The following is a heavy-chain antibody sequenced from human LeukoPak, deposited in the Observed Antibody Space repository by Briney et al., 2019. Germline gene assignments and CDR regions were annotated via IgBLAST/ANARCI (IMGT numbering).Heavy chain of an antibody. CDR1: GGSISSGDYY. D-gene: IGHD3-22*01. Sequence: SETLSLTCTVSGGSISSGDYYWSWIRQPPGKGLEWIGYIYYSGSTYYNPSLKSRVTISVDTSKNQFSLKLSSVTAADTAVYYCARVQGNYYDSSGYPFDYRGQGTLVTVSS. CDR2: IYYSGST. V-gene: IGHV4-30-4*01. CDR3: ARVQGNYYDSSGYPFDY. J-gene: IGHJ4*02.